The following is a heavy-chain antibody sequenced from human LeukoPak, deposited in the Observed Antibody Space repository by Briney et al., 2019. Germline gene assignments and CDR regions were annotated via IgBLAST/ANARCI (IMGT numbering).Heavy chain of an antibody. CDR1: GFSFSNYW. J-gene: IGHJ5*02. D-gene: IGHD2-15*01. CDR3: VRGGESTWS. V-gene: IGHV3-7*01. Sequence: GGSLRLSCAASGFSFSNYWMSWVRQAPGKGLEWVASKEQDGNGEYYVDSVKGRFTISRDNAKKSLYLQMNSLRAEDTAVYYCVRGGESTWSWGQGTLVTVSS. CDR2: KEQDGNGE.